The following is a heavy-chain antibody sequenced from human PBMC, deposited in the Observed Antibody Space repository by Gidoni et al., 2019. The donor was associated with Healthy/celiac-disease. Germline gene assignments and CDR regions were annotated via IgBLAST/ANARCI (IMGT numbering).Heavy chain of an antibody. V-gene: IGHV4-31*03. D-gene: IGHD3-16*01. CDR3: AREEEGDLGITAFDI. CDR2: IYYSGST. Sequence: QVQLQESGPGLVKPSQTLSLTCTVSGGSISSGGYFWSWIRQHPGKGLEWIGYIYYSGSTYYNPSLKSRVTISVDTSKNQFSLKLSSVTAADTAVYYCAREEEGDLGITAFDIWGQGTMVTVSS. CDR1: GGSISSGGYF. J-gene: IGHJ3*02.